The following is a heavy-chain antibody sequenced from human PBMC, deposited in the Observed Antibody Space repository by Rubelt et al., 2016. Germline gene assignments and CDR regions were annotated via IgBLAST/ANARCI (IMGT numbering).Heavy chain of an antibody. D-gene: IGHD5-12*01. CDR3: SRLMGYSTIDY. J-gene: IGHJ4*02. Sequence: EAQLVQSGAEVKKPGESLKISCKGSGYRFTNYWIGWVRQMPGKGLEWMGIIPPGDSATRDSPSSHGQVTISAAKSINTAYLQWSSLKASDTAIYYCSRLMGYSTIDYWGQGTLVTVSS. V-gene: IGHV5-51*01. CDR2: IPPGDSAT. CDR1: GYRFTNYW.